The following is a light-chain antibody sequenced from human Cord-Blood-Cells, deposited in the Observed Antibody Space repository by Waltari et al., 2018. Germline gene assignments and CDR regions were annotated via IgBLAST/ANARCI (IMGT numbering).Light chain of an antibody. Sequence: EIVLTQSPATLSLPPGERATLSCRARQSVSSNLAWYQQKPGQAPRRLHCGASTRATGIPARFSGSGSGTEFTLTISSRQSEDFAVYYCQQYNNWPPWTFGQGTKVEIK. CDR2: GAS. CDR3: QQYNNWPPWT. J-gene: IGKJ1*01. CDR1: QSVSSN. V-gene: IGKV3-15*01.